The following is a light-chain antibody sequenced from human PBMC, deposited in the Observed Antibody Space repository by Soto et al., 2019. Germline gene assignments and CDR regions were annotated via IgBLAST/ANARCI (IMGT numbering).Light chain of an antibody. CDR1: SGDVGFYDF. CDR3: ASYTGSSTYV. V-gene: IGLV2-14*03. Sequence: QSVLTQPASMSGSPGQSITISCTGTSGDVGFYDFVSWYQQHPGKVPRLITYGVTKRPSGVSHRFSGSKSGNTASLTISGLQVEDEADYSCASYTGSSTYVFGGGTKLTVL. CDR2: GVT. J-gene: IGLJ3*02.